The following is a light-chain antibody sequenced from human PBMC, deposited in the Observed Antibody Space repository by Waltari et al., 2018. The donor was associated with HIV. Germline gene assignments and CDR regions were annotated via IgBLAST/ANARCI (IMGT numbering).Light chain of an antibody. CDR3: QAWGSNTAV. Sequence: YELTQIPSVSVSPGQTASLTCSGDKLGDKFVCWYKQKTGQSPVLVIYEDSKRPSGIPDRITASNAGNTATLPIKGIQYMDEGDYDCQAWGSNTAVFGTGTKVTVL. J-gene: IGLJ1*01. V-gene: IGLV3-1*01. CDR2: EDS. CDR1: KLGDKF.